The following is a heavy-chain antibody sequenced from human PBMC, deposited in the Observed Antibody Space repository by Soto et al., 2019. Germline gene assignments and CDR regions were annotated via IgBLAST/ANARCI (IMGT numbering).Heavy chain of an antibody. CDR2: ISASSRST. CDR1: GFTFNTYT. Sequence: GGSLRLSCAASGFTFNTYTMTWVRQAPGKGLEWISSISASSRSTYYADSMKGRFTISRDNANNSLYLHMHSLRAEDTAVYYCARLVAQKINNYYSVLDVWGQGTPVTVSS. D-gene: IGHD2-2*01. CDR3: ARLVAQKINNYYSVLDV. J-gene: IGHJ6*02. V-gene: IGHV3-21*01.